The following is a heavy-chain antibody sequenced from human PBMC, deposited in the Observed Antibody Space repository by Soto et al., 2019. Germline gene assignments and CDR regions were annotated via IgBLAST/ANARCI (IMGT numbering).Heavy chain of an antibody. CDR1: GISVSTSDYY. Sequence: SETLSLTCTVSGISVSTSDYYWGWVRQPPGKGLDWIGNIYYSGSTFYNPSLRSRVTLSVDTSKNQFSLRLNSVTVADTAVYFCAGFVVPASRNSDFDYWGQGTLVTVSP. V-gene: IGHV4-39*01. CDR2: IYYSGST. CDR3: AGFVVPASRNSDFDY. D-gene: IGHD2-15*01. J-gene: IGHJ4*02.